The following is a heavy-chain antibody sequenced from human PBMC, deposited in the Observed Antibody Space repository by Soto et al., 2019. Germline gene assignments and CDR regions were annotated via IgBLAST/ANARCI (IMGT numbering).Heavy chain of an antibody. J-gene: IGHJ5*02. Sequence: PSETLSLTCSVSGASISSGGYYWSWIRQHPGKGLAWIGNIYHSGSTYYNPSLKSRVIISVDTSKNQFSLKLSSVTAADTAVYYCARKGITLVRGVIHHWFDPWGQGTLVTVSS. CDR3: ARKGITLVRGVIHHWFDP. CDR1: GASISSGGYY. CDR2: IYHSGST. D-gene: IGHD3-10*01. V-gene: IGHV4-31*03.